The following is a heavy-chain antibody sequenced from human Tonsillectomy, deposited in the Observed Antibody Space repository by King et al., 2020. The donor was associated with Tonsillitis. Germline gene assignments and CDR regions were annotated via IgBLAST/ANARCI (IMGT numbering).Heavy chain of an antibody. Sequence: QLVQSGAEVKKPGSSVKVSCKASGGTFSSYAISWVRQAPGQGLEWMGGIIPIFGTPNYAQKFQGRVTITADESTSTAYMELSSLRSEDTAVYYCARDETYYDFGSGYYKFDSWGQGTLFTVSS. J-gene: IGHJ4*02. V-gene: IGHV1-69*01. D-gene: IGHD3-3*01. CDR2: IIPIFGTP. CDR3: ARDETYYDFGSGYYKFDS. CDR1: GGTFSSYA.